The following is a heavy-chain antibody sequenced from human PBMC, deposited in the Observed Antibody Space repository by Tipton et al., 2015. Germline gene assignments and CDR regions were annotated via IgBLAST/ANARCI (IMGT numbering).Heavy chain of an antibody. D-gene: IGHD3-16*02. Sequence: PGLVKPSETLSLTCAVYVGSFSGYYWSWIRQAPGQGLEWIGEINHSGSTNYNPSLKSRVTMTVDTSKNQFSLKLSSVTAADTAIYYCARHFKFGGVVALDFWGQGTRVPVSS. V-gene: IGHV4-34*10. CDR1: VGSFSGYY. CDR3: ARHFKFGGVVALDF. CDR2: INHSGST. J-gene: IGHJ4*01.